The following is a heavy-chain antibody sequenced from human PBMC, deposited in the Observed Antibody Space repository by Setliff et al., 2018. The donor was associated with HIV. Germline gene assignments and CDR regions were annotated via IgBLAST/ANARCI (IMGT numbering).Heavy chain of an antibody. Sequence: SETLSLTCAVYGGPSTDHYWNWIRQSPGKGLEWIGSIYYSGSTNYNPSLKSRVTISIDTSKNQFSLNLTSVTAADTAVYYCASRVYYYDSNNFLREEGFDPWGQGTLVTVSS. CDR2: IYYSGST. J-gene: IGHJ5*02. V-gene: IGHV4-34*01. D-gene: IGHD3-22*01. CDR3: ASRVYYYDSNNFLREEGFDP. CDR1: GGPSTDHY.